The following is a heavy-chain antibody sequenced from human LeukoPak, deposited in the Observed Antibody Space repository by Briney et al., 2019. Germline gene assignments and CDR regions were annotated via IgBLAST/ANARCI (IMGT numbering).Heavy chain of an antibody. J-gene: IGHJ6*03. D-gene: IGHD4-17*01. Sequence: ASVKVSCKASGYTFTTYAMNWVRQPPGQGLEWMGWINTNTGNPTYAQGFTGRFVFSLDTSVSTAYLQISSLKAEDTAVYYCARVSDYGDPYYYYMDVWGKGTTVTVSS. CDR3: ARVSDYGDPYYYYMDV. CDR2: INTNTGNP. V-gene: IGHV7-4-1*02. CDR1: GYTFTTYA.